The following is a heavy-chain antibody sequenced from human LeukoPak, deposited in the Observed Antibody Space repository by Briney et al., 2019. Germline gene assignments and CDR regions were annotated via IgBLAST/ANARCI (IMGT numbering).Heavy chain of an antibody. V-gene: IGHV1-46*01. CDR1: GYTFISDY. CDR2: INPSGGST. J-gene: IGHJ4*02. Sequence: EASVKVSCKASGYTFISDYMHWVRQAPGQGLEWMGIINPSGGSTSYAQKFQGRVTMTRDTSISAAYMELSRLRSDDTAVYYCARSFDYWGQGTLVTVSS. CDR3: ARSFDY.